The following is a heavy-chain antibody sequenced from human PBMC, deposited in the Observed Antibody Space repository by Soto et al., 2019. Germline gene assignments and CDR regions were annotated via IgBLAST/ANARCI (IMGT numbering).Heavy chain of an antibody. Sequence: ASVKVSCKASGYTFTGYYMHWVRQAPGQGLEWMGWINPNSGGTNYAQKFQGWVTMTRDTSISTAYMELSRLRSGDTAVYYCARDLLRTVVPAAKGPNYYYYGMDVWGQGTTVTVSS. CDR1: GYTFTGYY. CDR3: ARDLLRTVVPAAKGPNYYYYGMDV. J-gene: IGHJ6*02. D-gene: IGHD2-2*01. V-gene: IGHV1-2*04. CDR2: INPNSGGT.